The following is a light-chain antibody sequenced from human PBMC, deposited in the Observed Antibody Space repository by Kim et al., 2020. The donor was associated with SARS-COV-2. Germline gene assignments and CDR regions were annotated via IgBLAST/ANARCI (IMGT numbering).Light chain of an antibody. V-gene: IGKV1-39*01. CDR3: QQTYSFPYT. CDR1: QSITSY. Sequence: DTQMTQSPSSLSASVGDRVTITCRASQSITSYLNWNQQLPRKAPKLLIYAASSLQSGVPSRFSGSGSGTDFTLTISSLQPEDFATYYCQQTYSFPYTFGQGTKLEI. J-gene: IGKJ2*01. CDR2: AAS.